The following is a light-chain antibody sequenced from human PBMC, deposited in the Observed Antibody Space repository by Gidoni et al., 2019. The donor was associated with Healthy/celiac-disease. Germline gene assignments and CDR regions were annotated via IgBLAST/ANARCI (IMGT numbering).Light chain of an antibody. CDR2: GTS. Sequence: QSVLTQPPSVSGAPGQRVTISCTGSSSNSGAGYDVHWSQQLPGTAPRLLIYGTSNRPSVVPYRFSGSKSGTSASLAITGLQAEDEADYYCQSYDSSLSGWVFGGGTKLTVL. V-gene: IGLV1-40*01. CDR1: SSNSGAGYD. CDR3: QSYDSSLSGWV. J-gene: IGLJ3*02.